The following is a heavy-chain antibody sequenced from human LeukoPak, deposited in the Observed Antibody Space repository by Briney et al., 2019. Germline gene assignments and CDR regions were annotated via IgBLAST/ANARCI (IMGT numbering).Heavy chain of an antibody. J-gene: IGHJ4*02. Sequence: PSETLSLTCAVSGYSISRGYYWGWSRQPPGKGLEWIGSIYHSGSTYYNPSLKRRVTISVDTAKNQFSLKLSSVSAADTAVYYCARVAWGPQRSVDFAYWGRGTIVTVSS. V-gene: IGHV4-38-2*01. CDR3: ARVAWGPQRSVDFAY. CDR1: GYSISRGYY. CDR2: IYHSGST. D-gene: IGHD3-16*01.